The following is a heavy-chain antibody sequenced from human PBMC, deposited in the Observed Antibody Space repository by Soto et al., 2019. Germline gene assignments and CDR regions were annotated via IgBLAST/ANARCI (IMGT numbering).Heavy chain of an antibody. CDR3: ARGGGSGYYTIAY. J-gene: IGHJ4*02. Sequence: QVQLVESGGGLVKPGGSLRLSCAASGFTFSDYYMSWIRQAPGKGLEWVSYISSSSSYTNYADSVKGRFNISRDNAKNSLSLQLNSLRAEDTAVYYCARGGGSGYYTIAYWGQGTLVTVSS. CDR1: GFTFSDYY. V-gene: IGHV3-11*05. CDR2: ISSSSSYT. D-gene: IGHD3-22*01.